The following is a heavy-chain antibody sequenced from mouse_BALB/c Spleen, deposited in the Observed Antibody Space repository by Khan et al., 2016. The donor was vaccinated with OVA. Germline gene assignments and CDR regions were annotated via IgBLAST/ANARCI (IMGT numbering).Heavy chain of an antibody. Sequence: VQLKESGTVLTRPGASVKMSCKASGYSFTSYWMHWVKQRPGQGLEWIGAIYPGNSDTRYNQKFRGKATLTAVTSASTAYMELSSLTNEDSAVYSCTRSYDSYYFDYWDQGTTLTVSS. J-gene: IGHJ2*01. CDR3: TRSYDSYYFDY. CDR2: IYPGNSDT. D-gene: IGHD2-4*01. V-gene: IGHV1-5*01. CDR1: GYSFTSYW.